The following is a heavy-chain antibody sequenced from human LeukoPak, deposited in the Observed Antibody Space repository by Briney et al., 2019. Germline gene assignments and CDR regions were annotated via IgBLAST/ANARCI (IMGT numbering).Heavy chain of an antibody. Sequence: SETLSLTCTVSGGSISSYYWSWIRQPAGKGLEWIGYIYYSGSTNYNPSLKSRVTISVDTSKNQFSLKLSSVTAADTAVYYCARALEIEYYFDYWGQGTLVTVSS. D-gene: IGHD2-21*01. CDR1: GGSISSYY. V-gene: IGHV4-59*01. CDR2: IYYSGST. CDR3: ARALEIEYYFDY. J-gene: IGHJ4*02.